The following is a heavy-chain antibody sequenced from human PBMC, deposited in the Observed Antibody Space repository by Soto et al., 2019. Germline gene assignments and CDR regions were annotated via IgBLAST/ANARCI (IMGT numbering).Heavy chain of an antibody. CDR2: INHSGST. CDR1: GGSFSGYY. CDR3: VRGKSFNRYCSSTSCQGRVYNWFDP. D-gene: IGHD2-2*01. J-gene: IGHJ5*02. Sequence: SETLSLTCAVYGGSFSGYYWSWIRQPPGKGLEWIGEINHSGSTNYNPSLKSRVTISVDTSKNQFSLKLSSVTAADTAVYYCVRGKSFNRYCSSTSCQGRVYNWFDPWGQGTLVTVSS. V-gene: IGHV4-34*01.